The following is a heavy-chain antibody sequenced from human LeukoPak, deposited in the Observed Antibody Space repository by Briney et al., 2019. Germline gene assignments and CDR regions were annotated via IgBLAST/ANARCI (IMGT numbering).Heavy chain of an antibody. CDR2: IRYDGSNK. D-gene: IGHD6-19*01. CDR3: AKDRASGYSSGWYFA. V-gene: IGHV3-30*02. Sequence: GGSLRLSCAASGFTFSSYGMHWVRQAPGKGLEWVAFIRYDGSNKYYADSVKCRFTISRDNSKNTLYLQMNSLRAEDTAVYYCAKDRASGYSSGWYFAGGQGTLVTVSS. J-gene: IGHJ4*02. CDR1: GFTFSSYG.